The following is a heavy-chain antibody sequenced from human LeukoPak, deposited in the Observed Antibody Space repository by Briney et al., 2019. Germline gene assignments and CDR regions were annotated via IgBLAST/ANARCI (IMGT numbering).Heavy chain of an antibody. CDR1: GFTVTSNY. CDR2: ISYDGSNK. D-gene: IGHD2-15*01. J-gene: IGHJ4*02. V-gene: IGHV3-30*18. Sequence: PGGSLRLSWAAPGFTVTSNYMSWVRQAPGKGLEWVAVISYDGSNKYYADSVKGRFTISRDNSKNTLYLQMNILRVEDTAVYYCAKGSIGRCSGKSCYSLYWGQGTLVTVSS. CDR3: AKGSIGRCSGKSCYSLY.